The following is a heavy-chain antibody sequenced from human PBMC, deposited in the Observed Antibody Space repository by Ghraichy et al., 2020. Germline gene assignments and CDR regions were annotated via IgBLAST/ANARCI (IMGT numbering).Heavy chain of an antibody. J-gene: IGHJ4*02. V-gene: IGHV3-7*04. Sequence: GGSLRLSCAASGFTFSNFWMNWVRQAPGKGLEWVTNIKQDGSEIYSVDSVKGRFTISRDNAKDSLYLQMNSLRADDTAIYYCARGYNNTWDRYFDNWGQGALVTVSS. D-gene: IGHD3-10*01. CDR1: GFTFSNFW. CDR2: IKQDGSEI. CDR3: ARGYNNTWDRYFDN.